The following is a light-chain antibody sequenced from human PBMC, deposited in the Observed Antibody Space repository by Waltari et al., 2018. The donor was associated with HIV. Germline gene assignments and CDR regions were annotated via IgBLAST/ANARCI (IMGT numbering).Light chain of an antibody. Sequence: QSVLTQPPSASGTPGQGLIVSCSGGTSNIGNNYVYWYQQPPGTAPKLLIYRGDRRPSGVPDRFSGSKSGSSASLAISGLRSEDEADYYCAAWDDSLRRPVFGGGTKVTVL. J-gene: IGLJ3*02. CDR2: RGD. V-gene: IGLV1-47*01. CDR3: AAWDDSLRRPV. CDR1: TSNIGNNY.